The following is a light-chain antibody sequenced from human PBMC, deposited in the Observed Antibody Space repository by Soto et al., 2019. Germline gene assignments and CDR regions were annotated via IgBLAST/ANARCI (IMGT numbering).Light chain of an antibody. J-gene: IGLJ1*01. Sequence: SSELTQPSSVSVSPGQTARITCSGDVLAKKYARWFQQKPGQAPVLVIYKDSERPSGIPERFSGSSSGTTVTLTISGAQVEDEADYYCYSAADNARGVFGTGTKLTVL. V-gene: IGLV3-27*01. CDR1: VLAKKY. CDR3: YSAADNARGV. CDR2: KDS.